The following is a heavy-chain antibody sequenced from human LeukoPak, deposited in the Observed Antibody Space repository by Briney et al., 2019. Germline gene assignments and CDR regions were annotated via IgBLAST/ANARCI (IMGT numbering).Heavy chain of an antibody. Sequence: GGSLRLSCAVSGFTVSSIYMSWVRQAPGKGLEWVSFIYSDGNTYYADSVKGRFTISRDNSKNTLYLQMNSLRAEDTAGYYCARGLGYCSSTSCYRYYYYGMDVWGQGTTVTVSS. CDR1: GFTVSSIY. J-gene: IGHJ6*02. V-gene: IGHV3-53*05. CDR2: IYSDGNT. D-gene: IGHD2-2*02. CDR3: ARGLGYCSSTSCYRYYYYGMDV.